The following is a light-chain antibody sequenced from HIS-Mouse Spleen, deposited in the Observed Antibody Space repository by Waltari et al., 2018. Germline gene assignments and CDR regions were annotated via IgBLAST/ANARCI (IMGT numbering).Light chain of an antibody. J-gene: IGKJ4*01. CDR1: QSVSSY. Sequence: EIVLTQSPATLSLSPGERATLSCRASQSVSSYLAWYQQTPGQAPRLLIYDASNRATGIPARFSGSGSVTDFTLTISSLEPEDFAVYYCQQRSNWLTFGGGTKVEIK. V-gene: IGKV3-11*01. CDR3: QQRSNWLT. CDR2: DAS.